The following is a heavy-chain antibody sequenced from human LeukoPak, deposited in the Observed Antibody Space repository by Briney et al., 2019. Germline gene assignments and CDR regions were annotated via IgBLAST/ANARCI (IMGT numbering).Heavy chain of an antibody. V-gene: IGHV4-30-4*01. Sequence: SETLSLTCTVSGGSVSSGAYYWSWIRQPPGKGLEWIGYIYYSGNTYYNPSLYSRVTISLDTSKDQFSLKLTSVTAADTAVYYCARQVGIQLWAYWYFDLWGRGTLVTVSS. CDR3: ARQVGIQLWAYWYFDL. J-gene: IGHJ2*01. CDR1: GGSVSSGAYY. D-gene: IGHD5-18*01. CDR2: IYYSGNT.